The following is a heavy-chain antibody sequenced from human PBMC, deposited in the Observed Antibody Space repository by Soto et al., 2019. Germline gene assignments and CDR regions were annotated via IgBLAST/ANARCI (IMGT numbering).Heavy chain of an antibody. CDR3: ATGGKGEEWLSNLNWFDP. CDR2: IIPIFGTA. D-gene: IGHD3-3*01. V-gene: IGHV1-69*13. Sequence: GASVKVSCKASGGTFSSYAISWVRQAPGQGLEWMGGIIPIFGTANYAQKFQGRVTITADESTSTAYMELSSLRSEDTAVYYCATGGKGEEWLSNLNWFDPWGQGTLVTVSS. CDR1: GGTFSSYA. J-gene: IGHJ5*02.